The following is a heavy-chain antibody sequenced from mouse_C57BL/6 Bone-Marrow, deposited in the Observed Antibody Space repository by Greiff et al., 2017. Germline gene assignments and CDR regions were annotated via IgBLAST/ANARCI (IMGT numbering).Heavy chain of an antibody. CDR2: IYPRSGNT. V-gene: IGHV1-81*01. D-gene: IGHD1-1*01. CDR3: ARLPYYYCSTYFDY. CDR1: GYTFTSYG. Sequence: QVQLQQSGAELARPGASVKLSCKASGYTFTSYGISWVKQRTGQGLEWIGEIYPRSGNTYYNEKFKGKATLTADKSSSTAYMELRSLTSEDSAVYFCARLPYYYCSTYFDYWGQGTTLTVSS. J-gene: IGHJ2*01.